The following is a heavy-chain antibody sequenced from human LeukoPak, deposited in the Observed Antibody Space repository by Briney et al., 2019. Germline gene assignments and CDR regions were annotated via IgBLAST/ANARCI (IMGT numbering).Heavy chain of an antibody. Sequence: GGSLRLSCVGSGFTFNTYWIHWVRQAPGKGLVWVLRVNEDGSETNYADSVKGRFTLSRDNAKNTVYLQMNNLRAEDTAVYYCARAKPADFDLWGRGTLVTVSS. CDR3: ARAKPADFDL. V-gene: IGHV3-74*01. CDR1: GFTFNTYW. J-gene: IGHJ2*01. CDR2: VNEDGSET.